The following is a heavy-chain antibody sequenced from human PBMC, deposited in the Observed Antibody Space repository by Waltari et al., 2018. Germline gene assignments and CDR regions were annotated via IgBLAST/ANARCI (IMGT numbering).Heavy chain of an antibody. CDR1: GFTFSRFA. D-gene: IGHD3-10*01. J-gene: IGHJ5*01. CDR2: VSGTGGLK. Sequence: EVQLLQSGGGLVQPGGSLKLSCVASGFTFSRFAMGWVRQAPGKGLEWVSGVSGTGGLKYYADSVKGRFTISRDNAKNTVYLEISSLRADDTAVYYCAKPARGVIEDWFDSWGQGSLVTVSS. V-gene: IGHV3-23*01. CDR3: AKPARGVIEDWFDS.